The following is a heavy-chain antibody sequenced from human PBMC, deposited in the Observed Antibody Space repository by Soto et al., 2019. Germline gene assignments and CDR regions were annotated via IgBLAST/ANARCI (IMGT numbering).Heavy chain of an antibody. CDR2: IYYTGST. CDR1: GGSVSSGNYY. CDR3: ASGPSGSYYASSSWFDP. Sequence: SETLSLTCSVSGGSVSSGNYYWSWIRQPPGKGLEWIGYIYYTGSTNYNPSLKSRVTISVDTSKNQFSLTLSSVTAADTAVYYCASGPSGSYYASSSWFDPWGQGTLVTVSS. V-gene: IGHV4-61*01. J-gene: IGHJ5*02. D-gene: IGHD1-26*01.